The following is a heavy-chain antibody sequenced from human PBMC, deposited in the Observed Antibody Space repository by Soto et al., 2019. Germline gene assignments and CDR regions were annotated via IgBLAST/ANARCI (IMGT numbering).Heavy chain of an antibody. D-gene: IGHD3-22*01. V-gene: IGHV1-18*04. J-gene: IGHJ4*02. CDR1: GYTFTSYG. CDR2: ISGHNGNT. CDR3: ARHRFNYYDDTVYYYFDY. Sequence: QVQLLQSPAEVKKPGAPVKVSCKASGYTFTSYGISWVRQAPGQGPEWMGWISGHNGNTNHPQSLQGRVTMTTDTSRNTAYMELRSLRSDDTAVYYCARHRFNYYDDTVYYYFDYWGQGTLVTVSS.